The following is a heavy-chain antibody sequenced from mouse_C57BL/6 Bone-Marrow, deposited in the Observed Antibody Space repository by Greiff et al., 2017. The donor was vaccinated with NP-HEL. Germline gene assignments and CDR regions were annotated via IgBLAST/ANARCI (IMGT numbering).Heavy chain of an antibody. D-gene: IGHD2-4*01. CDR2: IDTNSGGT. CDR3: AREGDDYVWFAY. CDR1: GYTFTSYW. J-gene: IGHJ3*01. V-gene: IGHV1-72*01. Sequence: VQLQQPGAELVKPGASVKLSCKASGYTFTSYWMHWVKQRPGRGLEWIGRIDTNSGGTKYNEKFKSKATLTVDKPSSTAYMQLSSLTSEDSAVYYCAREGDDYVWFAYWGQGTLVTVSA.